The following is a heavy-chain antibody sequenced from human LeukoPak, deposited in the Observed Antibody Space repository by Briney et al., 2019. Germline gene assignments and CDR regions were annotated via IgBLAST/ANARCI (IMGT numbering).Heavy chain of an antibody. CDR1: GGSISSSNW. V-gene: IGHV4-4*02. J-gene: IGHJ4*02. D-gene: IGHD6-19*01. Sequence: SGTLSLTCAVSGGSISSSNWWSWVRQLPGKGLEWIGEIYHSGSTNYNPSLKSRVTISVDKSKNQFSLKLSSVTAADTAVYYCARTERYSSGWYGYWGQGTLVTVSS. CDR2: IYHSGST. CDR3: ARTERYSSGWYGY.